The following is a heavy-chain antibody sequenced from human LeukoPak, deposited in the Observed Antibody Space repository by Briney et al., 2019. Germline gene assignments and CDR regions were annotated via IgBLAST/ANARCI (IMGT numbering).Heavy chain of an antibody. D-gene: IGHD4-23*01. J-gene: IGHJ4*02. CDR2: ISGSGGST. Sequence: GASLRLSCAASGFTFSSYAMSWVRQVPRKGLEWVSAISGSGGSTYYADSVQGRFTISRDNSKNTLYLQMNSLRAEDTAVYYCAKDDYGGWDNYWGQGTLVTVSS. V-gene: IGHV3-23*01. CDR3: AKDDYGGWDNY. CDR1: GFTFSSYA.